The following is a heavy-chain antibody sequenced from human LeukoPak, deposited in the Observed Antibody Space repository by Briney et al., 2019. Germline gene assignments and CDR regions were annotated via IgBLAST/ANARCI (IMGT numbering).Heavy chain of an antibody. CDR3: ARGIAVVTERSFDF. CDR2: LYSSGST. Sequence: SETLSLTCTVSAGSISSHYWSWIRQPAGKGLEWIGRLYSSGSTDYNPSLKSQVTMSVDTSKNQFSLTMNSVTAADTAVYYCARGIAVVTERSFDFWGQGTLVTVSS. D-gene: IGHD6-19*01. V-gene: IGHV4-4*07. J-gene: IGHJ3*01. CDR1: AGSISSHY.